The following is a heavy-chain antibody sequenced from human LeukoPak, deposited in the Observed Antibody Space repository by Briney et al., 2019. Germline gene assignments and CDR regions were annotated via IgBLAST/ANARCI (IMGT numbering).Heavy chain of an antibody. CDR3: ASRGNYYDSSGYFDY. Sequence: SETLSLTCTVSGGSTSSYYWSWIRQPPGKGLEWIGYIYYSGSTNYNPSLKSRVTISVDTSKNQFSLKLSSVTAADTAVYYCASRGNYYDSSGYFDYWGQGTLVTVSS. V-gene: IGHV4-59*08. J-gene: IGHJ4*02. CDR2: IYYSGST. D-gene: IGHD3-22*01. CDR1: GGSTSSYY.